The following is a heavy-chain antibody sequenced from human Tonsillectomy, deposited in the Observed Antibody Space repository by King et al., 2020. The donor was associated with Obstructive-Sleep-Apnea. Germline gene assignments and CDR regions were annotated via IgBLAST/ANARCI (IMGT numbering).Heavy chain of an antibody. J-gene: IGHJ4*02. Sequence: VQLVESGGGLVQPGRSLRLSCAASGFTFDDYAMHWVRQAPGKGLEWVSGISWNSCSIGYADSVKGRFTISRDNAKNSLYLQMNSLRAEDTALYYCAKVLHKFYDSSGYPFDYWGQGTLVTVSS. CDR3: AKVLHKFYDSSGYPFDY. V-gene: IGHV3-9*01. CDR2: ISWNSCSI. D-gene: IGHD3-22*01. CDR1: GFTFDDYA.